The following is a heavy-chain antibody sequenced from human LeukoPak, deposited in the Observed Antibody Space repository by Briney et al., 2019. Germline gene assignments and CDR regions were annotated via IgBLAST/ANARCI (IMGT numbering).Heavy chain of an antibody. CDR3: ARITYYDFWSGYYNLGHYFDY. CDR1: GGSISSSSYY. Sequence: SETLSLTCTVSGGSISSSSYYWGWIRQPPGKGLEWIGSIYYSGSTYYNPSLKSRVTISVDTSKNQFFLKLSSVTAADTAVYYCARITYYDFWSGYYNLGHYFDYWGQGTLVTVSS. CDR2: IYYSGST. J-gene: IGHJ4*02. D-gene: IGHD3-3*01. V-gene: IGHV4-39*01.